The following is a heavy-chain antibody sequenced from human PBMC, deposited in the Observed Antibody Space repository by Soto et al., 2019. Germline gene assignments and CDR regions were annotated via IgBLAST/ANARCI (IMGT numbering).Heavy chain of an antibody. V-gene: IGHV5-10-1*01. CDR1: GYSFTSYW. CDR3: ARHEGVPAADGLDV. CDR2: IDPSDSYT. J-gene: IGHJ6*02. Sequence: PGESLKISCKGSGYSFTSYWISWVRQMPGKGLEWMGRIDPSDSYTTYSPSFQGHITISADKSISTAYLQWSSLKASDTAVYYCARHEGVPAADGLDVWGQGTTVTVSS. D-gene: IGHD2-2*01.